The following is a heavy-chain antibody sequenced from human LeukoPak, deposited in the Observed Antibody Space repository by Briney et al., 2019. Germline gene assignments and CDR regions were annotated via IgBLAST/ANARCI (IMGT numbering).Heavy chain of an antibody. CDR1: GFTFSTFW. Sequence: PGGSLRLSCATSGFTFSTFWMHWVRQAPGKGLVWVSRINHDGSSTNYADSVKGRFTISRDNAKNTLYLQMNSLRAEDTAVYYCARVGSSGWLPFDYWGQGTLVTVSS. D-gene: IGHD6-19*01. J-gene: IGHJ4*02. V-gene: IGHV3-74*01. CDR2: INHDGSST. CDR3: ARVGSSGWLPFDY.